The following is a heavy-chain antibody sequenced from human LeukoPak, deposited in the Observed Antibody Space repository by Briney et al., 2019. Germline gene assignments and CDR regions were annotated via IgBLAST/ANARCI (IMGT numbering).Heavy chain of an antibody. Sequence: GGSLRLSCVVSGFTFSSYAISWVRQAPGNGLEWISAISGSGGSTYYADSVKGRFTISRDNSKNTLYLQMNSLRAEDTAVYYCARDRGYSSGLGYWGQGTLVTVSS. CDR3: ARDRGYSSGLGY. V-gene: IGHV3-23*01. D-gene: IGHD6-19*01. CDR2: ISGSGGST. CDR1: GFTFSSYA. J-gene: IGHJ4*02.